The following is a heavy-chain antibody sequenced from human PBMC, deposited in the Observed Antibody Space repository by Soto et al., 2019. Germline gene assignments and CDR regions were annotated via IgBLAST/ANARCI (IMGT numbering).Heavy chain of an antibody. Sequence: EVQLVGSGGGLVQPGGSLRLSCTASGFTFSSYSMNWVRQAPGKGLEWVSHISSSSNTTYYADSVKGRFTISRDNAKNSLFLKMNSLRAEDTAVYYCASGTQYHILNGYSQLYSYYFMDVWGKGTTVTVSS. D-gene: IGHD3-9*01. CDR3: ASGTQYHILNGYSQLYSYYFMDV. CDR1: GFTFSSYS. CDR2: ISSSSNTT. V-gene: IGHV3-48*01. J-gene: IGHJ6*03.